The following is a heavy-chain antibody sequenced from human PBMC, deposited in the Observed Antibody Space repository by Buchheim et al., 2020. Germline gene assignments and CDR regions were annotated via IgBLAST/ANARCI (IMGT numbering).Heavy chain of an antibody. D-gene: IGHD3-22*01. J-gene: IGHJ6*02. Sequence: QVQLQESGPGLVKPSGTLSLTCAVSGGSISSSNWWSWVRQPPGKGLEWIGEIYHSGSTNYNPSLKSRVTISVDKSKNQLSLKLSSVTAADTAVYYCARETRDYYDSSGYYFRYYYYGMDVWGQGTT. V-gene: IGHV4-4*02. CDR3: ARETRDYYDSSGYYFRYYYYGMDV. CDR2: IYHSGST. CDR1: GGSISSSNW.